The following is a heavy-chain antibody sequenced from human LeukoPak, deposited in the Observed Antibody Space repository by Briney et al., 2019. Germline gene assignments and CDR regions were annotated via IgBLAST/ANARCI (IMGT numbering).Heavy chain of an antibody. D-gene: IGHD6-13*01. J-gene: IGHJ4*02. CDR2: ISSSGSTT. CDR1: GFTFSDQY. Sequence: GGSLRLSCAASGFTFSDQYMNWIRQAPGKGLEWVSDISSSGSTTNYADSVKGRFTISRDNSKNTLYLQMNSLRAEDTAVYYCATEEYSSSWYANYWGQGTLVTVSS. CDR3: ATEEYSSSWYANY. V-gene: IGHV3-11*04.